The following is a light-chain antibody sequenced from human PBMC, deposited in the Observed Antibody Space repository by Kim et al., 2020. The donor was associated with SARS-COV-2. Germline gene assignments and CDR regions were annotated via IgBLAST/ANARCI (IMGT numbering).Light chain of an antibody. V-gene: IGKV1-5*03. CDR3: QHHKKWT. CDR2: EAS. CDR1: QTISNR. Sequence: DLQMTQSPSTLSASVGDRVTITCRASQTISNRLAWYQQKPGKAPKLLISEASKSESGVPSRFSGSGPGTEFTLTISSLHPDGLATYYCQHHKKWTFGQGTKVESK. J-gene: IGKJ1*01.